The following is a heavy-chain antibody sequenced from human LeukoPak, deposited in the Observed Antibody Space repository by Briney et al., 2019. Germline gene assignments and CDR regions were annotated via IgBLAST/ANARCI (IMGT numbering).Heavy chain of an antibody. Sequence: SETLSLTCTVSGGSISSDAYFWAWIRQPPEKGLEWVVSIGYRGDIYYNPSLKSRVTISVDTSKNLFSLKLSSMTAADTAVYYCARLSGRSGAFDYWGQGTLVTVSS. J-gene: IGHJ4*02. CDR3: ARLSGRSGAFDY. CDR2: IGYRGDI. V-gene: IGHV4-39*01. CDR1: GGSISSDAYF. D-gene: IGHD6-25*01.